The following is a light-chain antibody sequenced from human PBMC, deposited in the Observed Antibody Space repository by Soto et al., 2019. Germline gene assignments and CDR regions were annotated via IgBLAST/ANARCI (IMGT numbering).Light chain of an antibody. CDR3: EAWDDSLNGPV. V-gene: IGLV1-44*01. Sequence: QTVVTQPPSASGTPGQRVTIACSGSSSNIGSKTVSWYQQLPGTAPKLLIYSNNQRPSGVPDRFSGSKSGTSASLAISGLQSEDEADYYCEAWDDSLNGPVFGGGTKLTVL. CDR2: SNN. J-gene: IGLJ2*01. CDR1: SSNIGSKT.